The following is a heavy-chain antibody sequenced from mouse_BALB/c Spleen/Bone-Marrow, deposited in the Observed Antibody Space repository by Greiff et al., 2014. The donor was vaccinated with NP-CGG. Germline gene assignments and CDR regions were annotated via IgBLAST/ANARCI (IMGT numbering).Heavy chain of an antibody. V-gene: IGHV1S81*02. D-gene: IGHD2-4*01. J-gene: IGHJ2*01. CDR3: TRSTMITYFDY. CDR1: GYTFTRYY. CDR2: INPSNGGT. Sequence: QVQLQQSGAELVKPGASVKLSCKASGYTFTRYYMYWVKQRPGQGLEWIGEINPSNGGTNFNEKFKSEATLTVDKSSSTAYMQLSSLTSEDSAVYYCTRSTMITYFDYWGQGTTLTVSS.